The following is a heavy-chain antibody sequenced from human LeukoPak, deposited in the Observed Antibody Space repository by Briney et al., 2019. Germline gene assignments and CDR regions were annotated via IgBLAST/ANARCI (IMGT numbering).Heavy chain of an antibody. D-gene: IGHD6-13*01. CDR2: INPKSGGT. Sequence: ASVKVSCRTSGYTFSNYYMHWVRQAPCQGPEWMGWINPKSGGTDYAQRFQGRVTITRDTSISTAYMEMSGLRSDDTAVYYCARDGVYSTNLDAFDIWGQGTMVTVSS. V-gene: IGHV1-2*02. CDR1: GYTFSNYY. J-gene: IGHJ3*02. CDR3: ARDGVYSTNLDAFDI.